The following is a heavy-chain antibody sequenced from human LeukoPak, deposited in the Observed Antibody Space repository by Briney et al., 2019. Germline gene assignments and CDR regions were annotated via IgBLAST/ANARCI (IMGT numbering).Heavy chain of an antibody. CDR2: INSDGTKT. CDR1: GFTFSSYW. Sequence: GGSLRLSCAASGFTFSSYWMSWVRQAPGKGLTWVSRINSDGTKTDYADSVKGRFTISRDNSKNTLYLQMNSLRAEDTAIYYCASLDPFDYWGQGTLVTVSS. V-gene: IGHV3-74*01. CDR3: ASLDPFDY. J-gene: IGHJ4*02.